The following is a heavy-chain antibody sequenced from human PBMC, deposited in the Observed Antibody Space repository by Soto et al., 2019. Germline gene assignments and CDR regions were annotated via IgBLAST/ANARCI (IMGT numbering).Heavy chain of an antibody. D-gene: IGHD2-2*01. J-gene: IGHJ4*02. CDR1: GGTFSSYA. Sequence: QVQLVQSGAEVKKPGSSVKVSCKASGGTFSSYAISWVRQAPGQGLEWMGGIIPIFGTANYAQKFQGRVTITAHESTSTAYMELSSLRSEDTAMYYCASDVQYCSSTSCQRSGFDYWGLGTLVTDSS. CDR3: ASDVQYCSSTSCQRSGFDY. CDR2: IIPIFGTA. V-gene: IGHV1-69*01.